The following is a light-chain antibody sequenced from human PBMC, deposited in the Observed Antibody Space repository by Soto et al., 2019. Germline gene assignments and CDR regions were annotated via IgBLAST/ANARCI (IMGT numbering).Light chain of an antibody. V-gene: IGKV3-20*01. CDR1: QSVSSSY. J-gene: IGKJ2*01. Sequence: EIVLTQSPGTLSLSPGERATLSCRASQSVSSSYLAWYQQKPGQAPRLLIYGASSRATGIPDRFSGSGSGTDFTLTISRLETEDLAVYYCQQYGGSPYTFGQGTKLEI. CDR2: GAS. CDR3: QQYGGSPYT.